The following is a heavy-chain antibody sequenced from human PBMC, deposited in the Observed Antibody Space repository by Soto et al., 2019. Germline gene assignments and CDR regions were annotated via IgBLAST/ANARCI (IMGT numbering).Heavy chain of an antibody. J-gene: IGHJ4*02. V-gene: IGHV1-18*01. CDR2: ISAYNGNT. Sequence: ASVKVSCKASGYTFTIYGISWVRQAPGQGLEWMGWISAYNGNTNYAQKLQGRLTISRDDSKNTLYLRMNSLKTEDTAVYYCTTGLSNGYYNFDYWGQGTPVTVSS. CDR3: TTGLSNGYYNFDY. D-gene: IGHD3-22*01. CDR1: GYTFTIYG.